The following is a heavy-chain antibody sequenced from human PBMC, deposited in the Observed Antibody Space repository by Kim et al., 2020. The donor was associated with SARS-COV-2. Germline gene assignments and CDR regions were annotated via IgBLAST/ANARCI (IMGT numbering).Heavy chain of an antibody. CDR3: ANSFTASALLDY. Sequence: YYADSVKGRVTISRDNSKHTLYLQMNSLRAEDTAVYYCANSFTASALLDYWGQGTLVTVSS. V-gene: IGHV3-33*06. J-gene: IGHJ4*02.